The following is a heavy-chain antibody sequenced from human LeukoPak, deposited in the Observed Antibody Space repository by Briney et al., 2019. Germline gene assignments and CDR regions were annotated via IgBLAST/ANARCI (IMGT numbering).Heavy chain of an antibody. J-gene: IGHJ4*02. Sequence: PGGSLRLSCAASGFGFNYYGMVWFRQSPGKGLEWVATISYDERGKHYADSVQGRFTISRDNSKNMLYLQMNSLRAEDTAVYYCAKWKYSNSGIDDYWGQGTLVTVSS. CDR2: ISYDERGK. D-gene: IGHD6-6*01. V-gene: IGHV3-33*05. CDR1: GFGFNYYG. CDR3: AKWKYSNSGIDDY.